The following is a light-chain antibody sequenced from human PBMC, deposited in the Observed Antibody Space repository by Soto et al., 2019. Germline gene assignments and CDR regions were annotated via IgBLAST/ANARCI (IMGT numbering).Light chain of an antibody. CDR3: QHYNSYSEA. V-gene: IGKV1-5*03. J-gene: IGKJ1*01. Sequence: DIQMTQSPSSLSASVGDRVTITCRASQNINNYLNWYQQKPGKAPNLLIHKASTLESGVPSRFSGSGYGTEFTLTISGLQPEDSATYYCQHYNSYSEAFGQGTKVDIK. CDR1: QNINNY. CDR2: KAS.